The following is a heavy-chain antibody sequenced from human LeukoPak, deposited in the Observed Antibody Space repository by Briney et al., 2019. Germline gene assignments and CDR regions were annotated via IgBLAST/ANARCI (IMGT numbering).Heavy chain of an antibody. Sequence: GASVNVSCLASGGSFSSFAISWVRQAPGQGLEWMGGIIPIFGTANYAQKFQCRRTITADESTSTAYMELSSLRSEDTAVYYCARDFRSYFDYWGQGTLATVSS. CDR3: ARDFRSYFDY. CDR2: IIPIFGTA. J-gene: IGHJ4*02. V-gene: IGHV1-69*13. CDR1: GGSFSSFA.